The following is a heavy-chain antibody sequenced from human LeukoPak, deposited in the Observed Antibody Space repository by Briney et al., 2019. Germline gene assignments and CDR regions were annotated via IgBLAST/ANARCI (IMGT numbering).Heavy chain of an antibody. CDR3: AKLGGQEVYNYYVGV. CDR1: GFTFSSYA. V-gene: IGHV3-23*01. CDR2: IIDSGDIT. Sequence: GGSLTLSCEASGFTFSSYAMSWVRQAPGKGLEWVSGIIDSGDITYYANSVKGRFTISRGNSKNTLYLQMNSLRAEDTAVYYCAKLGGQEVYNYYVGVWGKGTTVAVSS. J-gene: IGHJ6*03. D-gene: IGHD3-16*01.